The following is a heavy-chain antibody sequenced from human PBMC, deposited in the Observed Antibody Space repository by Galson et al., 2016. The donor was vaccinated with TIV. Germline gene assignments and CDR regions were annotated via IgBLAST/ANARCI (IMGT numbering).Heavy chain of an antibody. V-gene: IGHV3-21*06. CDR1: GFTFNTYK. J-gene: IGHJ3*02. CDR2: ISSRGTYT. Sequence: SLRLSCAASGFTFNTYKMNWVRQAPGKGLEWISSISSRGTYTHYADSMKGRVTISRDNANNSLYLQMNSLRAEDTAVYYCARDGARIGAHSAFDIWGQGTMVTVSS. D-gene: IGHD3-16*01. CDR3: ARDGARIGAHSAFDI.